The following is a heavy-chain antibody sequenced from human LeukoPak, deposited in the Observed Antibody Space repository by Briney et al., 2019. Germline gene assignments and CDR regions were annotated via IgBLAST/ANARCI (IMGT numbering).Heavy chain of an antibody. V-gene: IGHV3-30*18. Sequence: GGYLRLSCAASGFTFSSYGMHWVRQAPGKGLEWVAVISYDGSNKYYADSVKGRFTISGDNSKNTLYLQMNSLRAEDTAVYYCAKDRDMTTDYGMDVWGKGTTVTVSS. J-gene: IGHJ6*04. CDR1: GFTFSSYG. CDR3: AKDRDMTTDYGMDV. D-gene: IGHD4-17*01. CDR2: ISYDGSNK.